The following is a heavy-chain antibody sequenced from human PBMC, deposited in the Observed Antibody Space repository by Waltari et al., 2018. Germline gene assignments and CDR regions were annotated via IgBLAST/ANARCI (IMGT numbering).Heavy chain of an antibody. Sequence: SSYAMHWVRQAPGKGLEWVAVISYDGSNKYYADSVKGRFTISRDNSKNTLYLQMNSLRAEDTAVYYCARDVEERRFWSGHIYWGQGTLVTVSS. CDR2: ISYDGSNK. CDR1: SSYA. V-gene: IGHV3-30-3*01. CDR3: ARDVEERRFWSGHIY. J-gene: IGHJ4*02. D-gene: IGHD3-3*01.